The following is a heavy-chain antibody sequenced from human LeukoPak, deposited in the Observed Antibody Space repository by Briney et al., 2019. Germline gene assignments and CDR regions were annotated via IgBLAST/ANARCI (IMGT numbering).Heavy chain of an antibody. D-gene: IGHD1-14*01. Sequence: GASVKVSCKASGYTFTSYAMNWVRQAPGQGLEWMGLINPDGGSTAYAHRFQGRVIMTRDTSTSTAYMDLSSLRSEDTAVYHCARAPRNSSTMLDYWGQGTLVTVSS. J-gene: IGHJ4*02. CDR2: INPDGGST. V-gene: IGHV1-46*01. CDR1: GYTFTSYA. CDR3: ARAPRNSSTMLDY.